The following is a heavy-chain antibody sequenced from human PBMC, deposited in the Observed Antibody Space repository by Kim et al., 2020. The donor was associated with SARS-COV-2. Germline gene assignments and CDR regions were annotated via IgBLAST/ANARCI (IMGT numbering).Heavy chain of an antibody. CDR3: ARSHSSSWGTFDY. J-gene: IGHJ4*02. D-gene: IGHD6-6*01. Sequence: YADSVQGRFIISRDNSKNTLYLQMTSLTAEDTAVYYCARSHSSSWGTFDYWGQGTLVTVSS. V-gene: IGHV3-23*01.